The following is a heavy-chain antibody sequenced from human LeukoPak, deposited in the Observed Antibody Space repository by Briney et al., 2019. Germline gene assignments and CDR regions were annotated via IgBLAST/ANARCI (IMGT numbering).Heavy chain of an antibody. CDR3: VRGIKY. J-gene: IGHJ4*02. V-gene: IGHV4-61*02. CDR1: GASIKSGIYY. D-gene: IGHD5-24*01. Sequence: SETLSLTCTVSGASIKSGIYYWSWIRQPAGKGLEWIGRIYTSGSTNYNPSLKSRVTISVDKSKNQFSLKLSSVTAADTAVYYCVRGIKYWGQGILVTVSS. CDR2: IYTSGST.